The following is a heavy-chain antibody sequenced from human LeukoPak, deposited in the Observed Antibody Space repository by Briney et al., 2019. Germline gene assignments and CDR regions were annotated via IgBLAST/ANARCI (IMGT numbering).Heavy chain of an antibody. J-gene: IGHJ6*03. CDR2: TNPITGSP. CDR1: GGTFYSNV. CDR3: ARDCRDLEDNYYYMYV. V-gene: IGHV1-69*05. D-gene: IGHD2-21*01. Sequence: SVKVSCKASGGTFYSNVFTWVRQAPGQGLEWMGETNPITGSPNYAQKFQGRFSISTDESTSTFYMELRSLRSEDTAVYYCARDCRDLEDNYYYMYVWGKGTTVTVSS.